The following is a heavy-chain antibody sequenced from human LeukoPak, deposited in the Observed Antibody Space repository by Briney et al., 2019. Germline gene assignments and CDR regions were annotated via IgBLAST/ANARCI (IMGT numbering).Heavy chain of an antibody. J-gene: IGHJ4*02. V-gene: IGHV4-59*08. Sequence: SETLSLTCTVSGGSISSYYWSWIRQPPVKGLEWIGNIYFSGSTNYNPSLKSRVTISIDTSKNQFSLKLSSVTAADTAVYYCAKWALLFAGYGSGSGEDYFDYWGQGTLVTVSS. CDR3: AKWALLFAGYGSGSGEDYFDY. D-gene: IGHD3-10*01. CDR1: GGSISSYY. CDR2: IYFSGST.